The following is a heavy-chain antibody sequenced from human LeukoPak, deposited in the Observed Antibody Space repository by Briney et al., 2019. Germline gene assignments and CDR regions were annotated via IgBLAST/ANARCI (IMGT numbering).Heavy chain of an antibody. D-gene: IGHD3-22*01. CDR2: IKQDGSEK. CDR3: ARAVSYDSSGYYRGGYFDY. CDR1: GFTFSSYW. Sequence: GGSLRLSCAASGFTFSSYWMSWVRQAPGKGLEWVANIKQDGSEKYYADSVKGRFTISRDNAKNSLYLQMNSLRAEDTAVYYCARAVSYDSSGYYRGGYFDYWGQGTLVTVSS. V-gene: IGHV3-7*01. J-gene: IGHJ4*02.